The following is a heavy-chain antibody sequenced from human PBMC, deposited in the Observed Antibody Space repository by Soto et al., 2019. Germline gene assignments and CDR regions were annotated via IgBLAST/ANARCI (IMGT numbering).Heavy chain of an antibody. V-gene: IGHV4-31*03. CDR2: IYYSRST. CDR3: ARNARAWTYYDFWSGYEPGHYYYYYYMDV. CDR1: GGSISSGGYY. Sequence: SETLSLTCTVSGGSISSGGYYWSWIRQHPGKGLEWIGYIYYSRSTYYNPSLKSRVTISVDTSKNQFSLKLSSVTAADKAVYYCARNARAWTYYDFWSGYEPGHYYYYYYMDVWGKGTTVTVSS. D-gene: IGHD3-3*01. J-gene: IGHJ6*03.